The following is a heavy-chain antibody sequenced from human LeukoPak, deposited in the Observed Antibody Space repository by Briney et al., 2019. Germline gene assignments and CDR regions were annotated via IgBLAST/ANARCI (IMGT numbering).Heavy chain of an antibody. CDR3: ARLTGYSSSSGYYYGMDL. J-gene: IGHJ6*02. CDR1: GFTFSSYS. V-gene: IGHV3-21*01. CDR2: VSSSSSYI. D-gene: IGHD6-6*01. Sequence: GGSLRLSCAASGFTFSSYSMNWVRQAPGKGLEWVSSVSSSSSYIYYADSVKGRFTISRDNAKNSLYLQMNSLRAEDTAVYYCARLTGYSSSSGYYYGMDLWGQGTTVTVSS.